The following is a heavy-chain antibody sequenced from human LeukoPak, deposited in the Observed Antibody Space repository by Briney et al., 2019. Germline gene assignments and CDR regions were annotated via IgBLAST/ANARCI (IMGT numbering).Heavy chain of an antibody. J-gene: IGHJ4*02. D-gene: IGHD6-6*01. V-gene: IGHV3-30-3*01. CDR3: APLAQADY. CDR1: GFTISSYA. CDR2: ISYDGINK. Sequence: GRSLRLSCAASGFTISSYAMHWVRQAPGKGLEWVAVISYDGINKYYADSVKGRFTISRDNSKNTLYLQMNSLRAEDTAVYYCAPLAQADYWGQGTLVAVSS.